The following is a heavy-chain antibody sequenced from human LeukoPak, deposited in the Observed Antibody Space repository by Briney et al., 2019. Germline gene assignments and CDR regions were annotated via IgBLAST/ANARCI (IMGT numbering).Heavy chain of an antibody. CDR2: ISGSGGST. CDR3: AKAGALAVAGNFDY. CDR1: GFTFSSYA. J-gene: IGHJ4*02. Sequence: PGGSLRLFCAASGFTFSSYAMSWVRQAPGKGLEWVSAISGSGGSTYYADSVKGRFTISRDNSKNTLYLQMNSLRAEDTAVYYCAKAGALAVAGNFDYWGQGTLVTVSS. V-gene: IGHV3-23*01. D-gene: IGHD6-19*01.